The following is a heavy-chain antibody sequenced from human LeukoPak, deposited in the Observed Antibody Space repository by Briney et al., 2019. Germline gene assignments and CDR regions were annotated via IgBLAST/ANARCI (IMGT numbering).Heavy chain of an antibody. J-gene: IGHJ4*02. D-gene: IGHD3-9*01. V-gene: IGHV3-7*01. CDR1: GFTFSSYW. Sequence: GGSLRLSCAASGFTFSSYWMSWVRQAPGKGLEWVANIKQDGSEKYYVDSVKGRFTISRDNAKNSLYLQMNSLRAEDTAVYYCARESRYFDWLKLFDYWGQGTLGTVSS. CDR3: ARESRYFDWLKLFDY. CDR2: IKQDGSEK.